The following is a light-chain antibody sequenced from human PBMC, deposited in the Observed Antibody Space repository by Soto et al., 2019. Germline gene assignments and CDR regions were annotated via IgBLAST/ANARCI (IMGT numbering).Light chain of an antibody. J-gene: IGLJ1*01. CDR2: EGT. CDR1: NSDVGSYYL. CDR3: CSFASTSPYV. Sequence: QSALTQPASVSGSPGQSITISCTGTNSDVGSYYLVSWYQQHPGKAPKLIIYEGTKRPSGVSYRFSASKSVNTASLTITGLQAEDEADYYCCSFASTSPYVFGTGTKVTVL. V-gene: IGLV2-23*01.